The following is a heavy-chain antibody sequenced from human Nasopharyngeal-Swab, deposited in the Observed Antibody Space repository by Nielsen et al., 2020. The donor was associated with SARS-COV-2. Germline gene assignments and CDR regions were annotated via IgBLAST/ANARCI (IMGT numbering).Heavy chain of an antibody. CDR3: AKSGSYQTIYFDY. Sequence: GSLRLSCAVSGYSISSSYYWGWIRQPPGKGLEWIGSIYYSGSTYYNPSLKSRVTISVDTSKNQFSLKLSSVTAADTAVYYCAKSGSYQTIYFDYWGQGTLVTVSS. D-gene: IGHD1-26*01. V-gene: IGHV4-38-2*01. J-gene: IGHJ4*02. CDR1: GYSISSSYY. CDR2: IYYSGST.